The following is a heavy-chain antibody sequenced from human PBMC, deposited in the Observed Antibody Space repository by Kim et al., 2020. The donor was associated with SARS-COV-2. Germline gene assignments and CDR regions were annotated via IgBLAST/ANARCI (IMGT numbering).Heavy chain of an antibody. D-gene: IGHD1-26*01. Sequence: SVKGRFTISRDNSKNTLYLQVNSLRAEDTAVYYCAKDPVVVGATLGAFDIWGQGTMVTVSS. CDR3: AKDPVVVGATLGAFDI. J-gene: IGHJ3*02. V-gene: IGHV3-23*01.